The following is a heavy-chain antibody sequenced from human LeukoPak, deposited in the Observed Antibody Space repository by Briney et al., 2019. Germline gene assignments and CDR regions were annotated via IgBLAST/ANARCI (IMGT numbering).Heavy chain of an antibody. CDR1: GYTFTSYG. J-gene: IGHJ5*02. Sequence: ASVMVSCKASGYTFTSYGISWVRQAPGQGLEWMGWISAYNGNTNYAQKFQGRVTMTRDMSTSTDYMELSSLRSEDTAVYYCARDNSVGDIAWWFDPWGQGTLVTVSS. D-gene: IGHD3-10*01. V-gene: IGHV1-18*01. CDR2: ISAYNGNT. CDR3: ARDNSVGDIAWWFDP.